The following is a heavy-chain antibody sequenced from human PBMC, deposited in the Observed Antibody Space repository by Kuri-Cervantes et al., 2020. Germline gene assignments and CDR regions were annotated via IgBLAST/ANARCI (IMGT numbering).Heavy chain of an antibody. J-gene: IGHJ6*02. D-gene: IGHD1-26*01. V-gene: IGHV1-2*02. CDR1: GYTFSDYY. Sequence: ASVKVSCKASGYTFSDYYMYWIRQAPGQGLEWMGWINPNSCGTNYAQKFQGRVTMTWDTSISTAYMELRRLRSDDTAVFYCASPLDRSGTYFFYGLDVWGQGTTVTVSS. CDR2: INPNSCGT. CDR3: ASPLDRSGTYFFYGLDV.